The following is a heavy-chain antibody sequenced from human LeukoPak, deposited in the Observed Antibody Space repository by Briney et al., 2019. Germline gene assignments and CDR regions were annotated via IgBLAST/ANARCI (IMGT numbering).Heavy chain of an antibody. Sequence: SETLSLTCTVSGGSISSGSYYWSWIRQPAGKGLEYIGRIYTSGSTNYNPSLKSRVTISVDTSKNQFSLKLSSVTAADTAVYYCARIGGSNNFDYWGQGTLVTVSS. V-gene: IGHV4-61*02. J-gene: IGHJ4*02. CDR2: IYTSGST. CDR1: GGSISSGSYY. CDR3: ARIGGSNNFDY. D-gene: IGHD1-26*01.